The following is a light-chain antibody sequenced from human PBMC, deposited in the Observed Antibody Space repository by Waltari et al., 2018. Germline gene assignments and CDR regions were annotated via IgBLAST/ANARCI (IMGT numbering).Light chain of an antibody. CDR2: DAS. V-gene: IGKV1-33*01. Sequence: DLQMTQSPSSLSASVGDRVPRTCQASQDINNYLNWYQQKPGKAPKLLIYDASNLETGVTSRFSGSGSGTYFTFTISSLQPEDIATFYCQQYEDLPFTFGGGTKVDIK. CDR3: QQYEDLPFT. CDR1: QDINNY. J-gene: IGKJ4*01.